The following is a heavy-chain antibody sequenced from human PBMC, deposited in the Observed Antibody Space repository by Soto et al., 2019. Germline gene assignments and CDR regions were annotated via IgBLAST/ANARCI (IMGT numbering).Heavy chain of an antibody. CDR1: GYPVTAYY. D-gene: IGHD3-3*01. Sequence: QLHLVQSGAVVKKPGASVTVSCSASGYPVTAYYMHWVRQAPGRGLAWMGGIDPATGAAKYSQTFQGRVTKTRDTATSTVFRGGIGLTSEYTAVFYWARGGGVGVAGSAAFDMWGQGTLVTGSS. CDR2: IDPATGAA. V-gene: IGHV1-2*02. CDR3: ARGGGVGVAGSAAFDM. J-gene: IGHJ3*02.